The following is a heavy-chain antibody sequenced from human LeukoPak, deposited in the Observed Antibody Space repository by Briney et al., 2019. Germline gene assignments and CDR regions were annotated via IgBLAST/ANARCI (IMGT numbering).Heavy chain of an antibody. D-gene: IGHD3-22*01. V-gene: IGHV4-59*01. Sequence: SETLSLTCTVSGGSISSYYWSWIRQPPGKGLEWIGYIYSSARTNYNPSLKSRVTISVDTSKNQFSLKLTSVTAADTAVYYCARFDSSGYYTHDYWGQGSLVTVSS. CDR3: ARFDSSGYYTHDY. CDR2: IYSSART. J-gene: IGHJ4*02. CDR1: GGSISSYY.